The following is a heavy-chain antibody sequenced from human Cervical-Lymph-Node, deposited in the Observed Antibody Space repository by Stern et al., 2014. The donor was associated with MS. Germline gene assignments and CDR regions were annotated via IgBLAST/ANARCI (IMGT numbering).Heavy chain of an antibody. CDR2: INSDGSLT. V-gene: IGHV3-74*02. J-gene: IGHJ4*02. CDR1: GFTSSSHW. CDR3: VRSRRGDFDS. Sequence: EVQLVESGGGLVRPGGSLRLSCAASGFTSSSHWMHWVRQVPGQGMVAVSRINSDGSLTEYADAVKGRFTISRDNAKDTLYLQMNNLRVDDTAVYYCVRSRRGDFDSWGQGTLVTVSS.